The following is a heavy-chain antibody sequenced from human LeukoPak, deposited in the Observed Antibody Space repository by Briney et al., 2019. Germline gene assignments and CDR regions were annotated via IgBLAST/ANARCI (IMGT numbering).Heavy chain of an antibody. CDR1: GGSFSGYY. J-gene: IGHJ6*03. Sequence: PSETLSLTCAVYGGSFSGYYWSWIRQPPGKGLEWIGEINHSGSTNYNPSLKSRVTISVDTSKNQFSLKLSSVTAADTAVYYCARGRKRGYCTNGVCPPLYYYYYCYMDVWGKGTTVTVSS. V-gene: IGHV4-34*01. CDR3: ARGRKRGYCTNGVCPPLYYYYYCYMDV. CDR2: INHSGST. D-gene: IGHD2-8*01.